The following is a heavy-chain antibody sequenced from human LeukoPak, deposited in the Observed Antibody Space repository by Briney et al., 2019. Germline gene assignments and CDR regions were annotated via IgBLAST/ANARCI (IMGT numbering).Heavy chain of an antibody. CDR3: ARGSYCSSASCYPRVNWFDP. Sequence: PSETLSLTCTVSGVSISSYYWTWIRQPPGKGLEWIGNIDYSGNTKYNPSLKSRVTISVDTSMNQFSLKLSSVTAADTAVYFCARGSYCSSASCYPRVNWFDPWGQGTLVTVSS. V-gene: IGHV4-59*08. CDR2: IDYSGNT. J-gene: IGHJ5*02. CDR1: GVSISSYY. D-gene: IGHD2-2*01.